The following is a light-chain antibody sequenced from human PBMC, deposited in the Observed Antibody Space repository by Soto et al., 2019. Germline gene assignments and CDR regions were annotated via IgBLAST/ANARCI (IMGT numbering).Light chain of an antibody. V-gene: IGKV3-15*01. Sequence: EIVVTQPPATLSVSPGERATLSCRASQSVSNNLAWYQQKPGQAPRLLIYGPSTRASGIPARFSGSGYGREFTLTISSLQYEDYGVYYCHQYNDWPPAFGQGTKVDIK. CDR1: QSVSNN. J-gene: IGKJ1*01. CDR2: GPS. CDR3: HQYNDWPPA.